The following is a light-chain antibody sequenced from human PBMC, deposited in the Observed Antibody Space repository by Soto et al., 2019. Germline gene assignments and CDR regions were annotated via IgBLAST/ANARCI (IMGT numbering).Light chain of an antibody. V-gene: IGLV1-47*02. J-gene: IGLJ3*02. Sequence: QAVVTQPPSASGTPGQRVTISCSGSSSNIGSDYVYWYQQLPGTAPKLLIYTNYQRPSGVPDRFSGSKSGTSASLAISGLRSEDEADYWCAAWDARLSAGVFGGGTKVTVL. CDR1: SSNIGSDY. CDR2: TNY. CDR3: AAWDARLSAGV.